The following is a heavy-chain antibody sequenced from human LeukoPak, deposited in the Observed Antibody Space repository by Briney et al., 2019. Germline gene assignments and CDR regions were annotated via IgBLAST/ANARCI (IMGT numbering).Heavy chain of an antibody. CDR3: AKDLGFWSGYCELAY. D-gene: IGHD3-3*01. V-gene: IGHV3-23*01. Sequence: PGGSLRLSCAASGFTFRKYAMSWVRQAPGKGLEWVSVISGSGGSTYYADSVKGRFTISRDNSKNTLYVQMNSLRAEDTAVYYCAKDLGFWSGYCELAYWGQGTLVTVSS. J-gene: IGHJ4*02. CDR2: ISGSGGST. CDR1: GFTFRKYA.